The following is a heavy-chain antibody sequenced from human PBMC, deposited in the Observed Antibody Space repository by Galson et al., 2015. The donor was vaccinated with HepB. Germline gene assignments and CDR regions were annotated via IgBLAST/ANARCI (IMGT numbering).Heavy chain of an antibody. Sequence: SLRLSCAASGFTFSKYSMNWVRQAPGKGLEWVSYIGGTNTIYYADSVKGRFTISRDNAQRSLYLQMNSLRDVDTAVYYCARTHDYGDYLNGLDVWGQGTTVTVSS. J-gene: IGHJ6*02. D-gene: IGHD4-17*01. CDR3: ARTHDYGDYLNGLDV. CDR1: GFTFSKYS. V-gene: IGHV3-48*02. CDR2: IGGTNTI.